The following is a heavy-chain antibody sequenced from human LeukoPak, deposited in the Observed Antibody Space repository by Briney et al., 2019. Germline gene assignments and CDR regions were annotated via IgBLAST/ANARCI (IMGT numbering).Heavy chain of an antibody. CDR2: INHSGNT. CDR3: ARRTNWFDP. Sequence: SETLSLTCAVYGGSFSGYYWSWIRQPPGKGLEWIGEINHSGNTNYNPSLKSRVTISVDTSKNQFSLKLSSVTAADTAVYYCARRTNWFDPWGQGTLVTVSS. J-gene: IGHJ5*02. CDR1: GGSFSGYY. V-gene: IGHV4-34*01. D-gene: IGHD1/OR15-1a*01.